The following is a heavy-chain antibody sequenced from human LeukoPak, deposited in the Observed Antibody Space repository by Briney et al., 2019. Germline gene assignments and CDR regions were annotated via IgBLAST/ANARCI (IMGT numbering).Heavy chain of an antibody. V-gene: IGHV3-13*01. CDR3: ARARGGSNWFDP. CDR2: IGTAGDT. J-gene: IGHJ5*02. D-gene: IGHD5-12*01. CDR1: GFTFSSYD. Sequence: GGSLRLSCAASGFTFSSYDMHWVRQATGKGLEWVSAIGTAGDTYYPGSVKGLFTISRENAKNSLYLQMNSLRAGDTAVYYCARARGGSNWFDPWGQGTLVTVSS.